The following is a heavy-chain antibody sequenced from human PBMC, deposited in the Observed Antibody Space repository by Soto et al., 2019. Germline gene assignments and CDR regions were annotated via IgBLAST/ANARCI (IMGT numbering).Heavy chain of an antibody. CDR3: ARYRTDSSSSPFDY. CDR1: GGSISSGCYY. J-gene: IGHJ4*02. Sequence: SVTMSLTCTVAGGSISSGCYYWSWIRQHPGKGLEWIGYIYYSGSTYYNPSLKSRVTISVDTSKNQFSLKLSSETAADTAVYYCARYRTDSSSSPFDYWGQGTLVTVSS. D-gene: IGHD6-6*01. CDR2: IYYSGST. V-gene: IGHV4-31*03.